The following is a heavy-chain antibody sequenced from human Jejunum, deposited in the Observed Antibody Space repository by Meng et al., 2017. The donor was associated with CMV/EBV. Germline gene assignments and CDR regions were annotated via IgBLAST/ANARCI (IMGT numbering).Heavy chain of an antibody. CDR3: ARDSGGGVNWFDP. J-gene: IGHJ5*02. Sequence: SGYTFTSYNMHWVRQAPGQGPEWMGIINPSGGTTSYAKEFQGRVTMTRETSTSTVYMELSSLRSEDTAVYYCARDSGGGVNWFDPWGQGTLVTVSS. D-gene: IGHD3-16*01. CDR1: GYTFTSYN. V-gene: IGHV1-46*01. CDR2: INPSGGTT.